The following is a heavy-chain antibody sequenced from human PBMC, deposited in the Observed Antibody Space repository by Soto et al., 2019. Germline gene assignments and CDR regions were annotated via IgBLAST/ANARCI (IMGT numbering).Heavy chain of an antibody. D-gene: IGHD3-16*01. CDR2: INPSGGST. CDR1: GYTFTSYY. J-gene: IGHJ6*03. Sequence: GASVKVSCKASGYTFTSYYMHWVRQSPGQGLEWMGIINPSGGSTSYAQKFQGRVTMTRDTSTSTVYMELSSLRSEDTAVYYCARDPRRGGYYYYYVDVWGKGTSVTVSS. CDR3: ARDPRRGGYYYYYVDV. V-gene: IGHV1-46*03.